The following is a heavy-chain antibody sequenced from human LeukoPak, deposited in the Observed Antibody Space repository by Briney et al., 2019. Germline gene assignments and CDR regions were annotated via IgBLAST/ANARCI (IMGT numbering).Heavy chain of an antibody. V-gene: IGHV3-64D*06. D-gene: IGHD2-2*01. CDR3: VRGVVPAAVNGMDV. CDR1: GFAFNTYA. J-gene: IGHJ6*04. CDR2: INSNGANT. Sequence: PGRSLRLSCAASGFAFNTYAMHWVRQAPGKGLEYVSAINSNGANTYYADSVKGRFTISRDSSRNTLYLQVSSLGPDDTAVYYCVRGVVPAAVNGMDVWGKGTTITVSS.